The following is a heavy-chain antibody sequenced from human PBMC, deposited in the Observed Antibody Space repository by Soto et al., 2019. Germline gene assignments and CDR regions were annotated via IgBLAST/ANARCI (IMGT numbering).Heavy chain of an antibody. CDR3: AREGERGYSLGY. CDR2: IHHSGNT. Sequence: QVQLQESGPGLVKPSGTLSLTCAVSSDSISSGNWWSWVRQSPGRGLEWIGEIHHSGNTNYNPSLKSRVTISLDESNNQFSLRLSSVTAADTALYYCAREGERGYSLGYWGQGTLVTVSS. CDR1: SDSISSGNW. J-gene: IGHJ4*02. V-gene: IGHV4-4*02. D-gene: IGHD5-18*01.